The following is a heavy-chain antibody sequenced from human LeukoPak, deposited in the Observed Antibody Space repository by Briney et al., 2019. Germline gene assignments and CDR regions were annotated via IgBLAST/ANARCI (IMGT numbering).Heavy chain of an antibody. D-gene: IGHD1-26*01. J-gene: IGHJ4*02. CDR1: GGSISSSNW. V-gene: IGHV4-4*02. Sequence: PSETLSLTCAVSGGSISSSNWWSWVRQPPGKGLEWIGEIYHSGSTNYNPSLKSRVTISVDKSKNQFSLKLSSVTAADTAVYYCASGDPEGDIVGATTPLGYWGQGTPVTVSS. CDR2: IYHSGST. CDR3: ASGDPEGDIVGATTPLGY.